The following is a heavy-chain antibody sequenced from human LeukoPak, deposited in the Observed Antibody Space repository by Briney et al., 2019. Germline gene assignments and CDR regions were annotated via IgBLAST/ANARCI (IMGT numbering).Heavy chain of an antibody. D-gene: IGHD3-22*01. CDR2: IYTSGST. Sequence: SETLSLTCTVSGGSISSGSYYWSWIRQPAGKGLEWIGRIYTSGSTNYNPSLKSRVTISVDTSKNQFSLKLSSVTAADTAVYYCARGLAYDSSGYYRYFDYWGQGTLVTVSS. V-gene: IGHV4-61*02. J-gene: IGHJ4*02. CDR3: ARGLAYDSSGYYRYFDY. CDR1: GGSISSGSYY.